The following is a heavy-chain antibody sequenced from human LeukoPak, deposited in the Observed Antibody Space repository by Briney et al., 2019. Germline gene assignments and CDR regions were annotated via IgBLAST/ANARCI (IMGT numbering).Heavy chain of an antibody. Sequence: GGSLRLSCAASGFTFSSYSMNWVRQTPGKGLEWVSYISVSSSTIYYADSVKGRFTISRDNAKNSLHLQMNSLRDEDTAVYYCARDSSGWYRFDCWGQGTLVTVSS. CDR2: ISVSSSTI. D-gene: IGHD6-19*01. CDR3: ARDSSGWYRFDC. V-gene: IGHV3-48*02. CDR1: GFTFSSYS. J-gene: IGHJ4*02.